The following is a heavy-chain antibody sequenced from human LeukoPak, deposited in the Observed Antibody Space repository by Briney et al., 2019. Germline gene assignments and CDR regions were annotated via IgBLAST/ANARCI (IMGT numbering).Heavy chain of an antibody. CDR3: ARDFRDGYNSLAY. CDR2: IYSGGST. V-gene: IGHV3-53*04. Sequence: ETLSLTCTVSGGSISSGGYYWSWIRQAPGKGLEWVSVIYSGGSTYYADSVKGRFTISRHNSKNTLYLQMNSLRAEDTAVYYRARDFRDGYNSLAYWGQGTLVTVSS. D-gene: IGHD5-24*01. J-gene: IGHJ4*02. CDR1: GGSISSGGYY.